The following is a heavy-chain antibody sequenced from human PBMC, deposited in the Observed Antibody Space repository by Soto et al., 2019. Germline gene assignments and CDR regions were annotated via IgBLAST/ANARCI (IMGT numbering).Heavy chain of an antibody. CDR1: GGSISSYY. J-gene: IGHJ4*02. CDR3: ARGSVVRGVDY. CDR2: IYYSGST. V-gene: IGHV4-59*01. D-gene: IGHD3-10*01. Sequence: SETLSLTCTVSGGSISSYYWSWIRQPPGKGLEWIGYIYYSGSTNYNPSLKSRVTISVDTSKNQFSLKLSSVTAADTAVYYCARGSVVRGVDYWGQGTLVSVFS.